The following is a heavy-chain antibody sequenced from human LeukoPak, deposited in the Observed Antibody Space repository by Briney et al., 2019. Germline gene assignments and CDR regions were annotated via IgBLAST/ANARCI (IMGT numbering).Heavy chain of an antibody. V-gene: IGHV3-23*01. J-gene: IGHJ6*03. CDR1: GFTFSSYA. D-gene: IGHD4-17*01. CDR2: ICGSCGST. CDR3: ARQPDYGDYWGFYYYYMDV. Sequence: PGGSLRLSCAASGFTFSSYAMSWVRQAPGKGLEWVSAICGSCGSTYYADSVKGRFTISRDNSKNTLYLQMNSLRAEDTAVYYCARQPDYGDYWGFYYYYMDVWGKGTTVTVSS.